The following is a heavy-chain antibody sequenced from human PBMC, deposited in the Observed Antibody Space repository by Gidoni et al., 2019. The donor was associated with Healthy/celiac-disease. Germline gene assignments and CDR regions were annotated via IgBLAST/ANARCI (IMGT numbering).Heavy chain of an antibody. CDR3: AKPPYSYGPFYGMDV. CDR1: GFTSDAYT. V-gene: IGHV3-43*01. J-gene: IGHJ6*02. CDR2: ISWDGGST. Sequence: EVQLVESGGVVVQPGGSLRLSCAASGFTSDAYTMHWVRQAPGKGLEWVYLISWDGGSTYYADSVKGRFTISRDNSKNSLYLQMNSLRTEDTALYYCAKPPYSYGPFYGMDVWGQGTTVTVSS. D-gene: IGHD5-18*01.